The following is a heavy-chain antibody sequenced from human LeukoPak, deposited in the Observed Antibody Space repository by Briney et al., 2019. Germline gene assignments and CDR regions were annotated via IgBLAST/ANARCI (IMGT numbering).Heavy chain of an antibody. CDR2: ISAGGDNT. Sequence: TGGSLRLSCAASGFTFSTYAITWVRQAPGKGLEWVSGISAGGDNTYYADSVKGRFTISRDNSKNTLYLQMNSLRAEDTAVYYCAKYHYGSGSRHDAFDIWGQGTMDTVSS. CDR1: GFTFSTYA. V-gene: IGHV3-23*01. D-gene: IGHD3-10*01. CDR3: AKYHYGSGSRHDAFDI. J-gene: IGHJ3*02.